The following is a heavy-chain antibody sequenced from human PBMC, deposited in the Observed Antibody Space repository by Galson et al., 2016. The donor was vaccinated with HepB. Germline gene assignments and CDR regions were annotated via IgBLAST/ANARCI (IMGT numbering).Heavy chain of an antibody. J-gene: IGHJ4*02. Sequence: SVKVSCKASGYTFTNNGISWVRQAPGQGLEWMAWISAYSGNTHYAQKFHGRVTLTKDTSASTVYMELRSLRSDDTAMYYCARARDAALDYWGQGALVTVSS. CDR2: ISAYSGNT. D-gene: IGHD6-13*01. CDR3: ARARDAALDY. V-gene: IGHV1-18*01. CDR1: GYTFTNNG.